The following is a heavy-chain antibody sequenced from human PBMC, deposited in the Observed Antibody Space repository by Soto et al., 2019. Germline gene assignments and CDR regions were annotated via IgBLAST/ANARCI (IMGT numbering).Heavy chain of an antibody. CDR2: INHSGST. Sequence: QVQLQQWGAGLLKPSETLSLTCAVYGGSFSGYYWSWIRQPPGKGLEWIGEINHSGSTNYNPSLKSRVTISVDTSKNQFSLKLSSVTAADTAVYYCARGVPIDDFWSGLYYFDYWGQGTLVTVSS. CDR1: GGSFSGYY. D-gene: IGHD3-3*01. CDR3: ARGVPIDDFWSGLYYFDY. J-gene: IGHJ4*02. V-gene: IGHV4-34*01.